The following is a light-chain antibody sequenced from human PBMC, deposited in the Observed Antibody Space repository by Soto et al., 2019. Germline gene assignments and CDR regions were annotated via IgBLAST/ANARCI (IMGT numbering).Light chain of an antibody. Sequence: EIVLTQPPGTLSLSPGERATLSCRASQTVTSSSLAWYQQKPGHAPRLLIYGASSRATGIPDRFSGSGSGTDFTLTISRLEPEDFAVYYCQEYGSSPYTFGQGTKLEIK. CDR1: QTVTSSS. V-gene: IGKV3-20*01. CDR2: GAS. CDR3: QEYGSSPYT. J-gene: IGKJ2*01.